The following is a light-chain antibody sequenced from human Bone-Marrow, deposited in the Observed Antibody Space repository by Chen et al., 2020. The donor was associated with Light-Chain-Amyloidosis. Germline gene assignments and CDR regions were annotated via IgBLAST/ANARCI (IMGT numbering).Light chain of an antibody. J-gene: IGLJ2*01. V-gene: IGLV3-25*03. CDR1: DLPTKY. CDR3: QSADSSGTYEVI. CDR2: RDT. Sequence: SYELTQPPSVSVSPGQTARITCSGDDLPTKYAYWYQQKPGQAPVLVIHRDTERPSGFSERFTGSSSGTTATLTISGVQAEDEADYHCQSADSSGTYEVILGGGTKLTVL.